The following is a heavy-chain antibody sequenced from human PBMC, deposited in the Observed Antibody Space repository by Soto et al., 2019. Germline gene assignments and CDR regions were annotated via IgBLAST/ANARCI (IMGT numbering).Heavy chain of an antibody. J-gene: IGHJ6*02. Sequence: LGQSLKLSCTGCGYSFTNSWSGWVLQMPGKGPEWMGIIYPGDSDTKYNPSFQGQVTISADKSITTTYLQWSSLKASDTAIYYCAAPIFYYGMDVWGQGTTVTVSS. CDR2: IYPGDSDT. CDR1: GYSFTNSW. D-gene: IGHD3-10*01. CDR3: AAPIFYYGMDV. V-gene: IGHV5-51*01.